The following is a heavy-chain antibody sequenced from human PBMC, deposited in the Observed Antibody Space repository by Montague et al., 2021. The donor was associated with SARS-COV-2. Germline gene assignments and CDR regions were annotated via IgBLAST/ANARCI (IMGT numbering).Heavy chain of an antibody. CDR3: AGQRCSTSNCYYYYYYGLDI. V-gene: IGHV4-39*01. CDR1: GGSISSGGYY. J-gene: IGHJ6*02. CDR2: IDHSGNT. Sequence: SETLSLTCTVSGGSISSGGYYWGWVRQTPGKGLEWIASIDHSGNTYDNPSLMSRVTISVDTSKNQFSLKVTSVTAADTAVYYCAGQRCSTSNCYYYYYYGLDIGGQGTTVTVSS. D-gene: IGHD1-1*01.